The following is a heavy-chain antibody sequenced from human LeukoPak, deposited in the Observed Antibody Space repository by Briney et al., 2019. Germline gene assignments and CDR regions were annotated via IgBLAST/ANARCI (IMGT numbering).Heavy chain of an antibody. CDR1: GFTFSSYG. Sequence: PGGSLRLSCAASGFTFSSYGMHWVRQAPGKGLEWVAVISYDGSNKYYADSVKGRFTISRDNSKNTLYLQMNSLRAEDTAVYYCARSSRDGYNPPNDYWGQGTLVTVSS. J-gene: IGHJ4*02. V-gene: IGHV3-30*03. D-gene: IGHD5-24*01. CDR3: ARSSRDGYNPPNDY. CDR2: ISYDGSNK.